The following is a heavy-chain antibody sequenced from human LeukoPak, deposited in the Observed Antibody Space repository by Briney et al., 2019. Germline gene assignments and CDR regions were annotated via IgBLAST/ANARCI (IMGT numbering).Heavy chain of an antibody. Sequence: ASVKVSCKASGYTFTSYDINWVRQATGQGLEWMGWMNPNSGNTGYGQKFQGRVTMTRNTSISTAYMELSSLRSEDTAVYYCARVHYSREHCSSTSCYASFDYWGQGTLVTVSS. CDR3: ARVHYSREHCSSTSCYASFDY. V-gene: IGHV1-8*01. J-gene: IGHJ4*02. CDR2: MNPNSGNT. D-gene: IGHD2-2*01. CDR1: GYTFTSYD.